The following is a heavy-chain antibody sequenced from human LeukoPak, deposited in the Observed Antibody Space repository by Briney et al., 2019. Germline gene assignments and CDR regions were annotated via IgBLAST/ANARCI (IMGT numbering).Heavy chain of an antibody. J-gene: IGHJ6*02. CDR2: ISAYNGNT. CDR1: GCTFTSYG. D-gene: IGHD3-22*01. V-gene: IGHV1-18*01. CDR3: ARRNYYNSSGYYYNYYYGMDV. Sequence: ASVKVSCKASGCTFTSYGISWVRQAPGQGLEWMGWISAYNGNTNYAQKLQGRVTMTTDTSTSTAYMELRSLRSDDTAVYYCARRNYYNSSGYYYNYYYGMDVWGQGTTVTVSS.